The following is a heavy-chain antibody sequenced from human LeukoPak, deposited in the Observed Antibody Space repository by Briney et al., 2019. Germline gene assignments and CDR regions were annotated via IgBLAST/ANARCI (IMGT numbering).Heavy chain of an antibody. D-gene: IGHD4-11*01. CDR2: IYYSGST. Sequence: SETLSLTCTVSGGSISSSSYYWGWIRQPPGKGLEWIGSIYYSGSTYYNPSLKSRVTISVDTSKNQFSLKLSSVTAADTAVYYCARDSSSVRYSKPPIGVDYWGQGTLVTVSS. V-gene: IGHV4-39*07. CDR3: ARDSSSVRYSKPPIGVDY. CDR1: GGSISSSSYY. J-gene: IGHJ4*02.